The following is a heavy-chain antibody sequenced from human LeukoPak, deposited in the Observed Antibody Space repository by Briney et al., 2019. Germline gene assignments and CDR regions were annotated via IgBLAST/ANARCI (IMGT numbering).Heavy chain of an antibody. CDR3: VRNGGSLDY. Sequence: GGSLRLSCAVSGFTFSGHWMSWVRQAPGQGPEWVANIDQDGSAKNYVDSVKGRFSISRDNAKNSLILQMNSLRDEDTAVYYCVRNGGSLDYWGQGTLVTVSS. CDR2: IDQDGSAK. V-gene: IGHV3-7*01. CDR1: GFTFSGHW. J-gene: IGHJ4*02. D-gene: IGHD3-10*01.